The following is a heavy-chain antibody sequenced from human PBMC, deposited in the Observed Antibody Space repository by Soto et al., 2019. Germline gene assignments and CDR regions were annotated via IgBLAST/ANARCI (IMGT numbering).Heavy chain of an antibody. Sequence: QVQLVQSGAEEKKPGASVKVSCKASGYTFTSHAMHWVRQAPGQRLEWMGWINAGNGNTKYSQKFQGRVTITTATPASTAYMELSSLRSENTPVYYGARDGIAAAGTSWFDPWGQGTLVTVSS. J-gene: IGHJ5*02. CDR3: ARDGIAAAGTSWFDP. D-gene: IGHD6-13*01. CDR2: INAGNGNT. V-gene: IGHV1-3*05. CDR1: GYTFTSHA.